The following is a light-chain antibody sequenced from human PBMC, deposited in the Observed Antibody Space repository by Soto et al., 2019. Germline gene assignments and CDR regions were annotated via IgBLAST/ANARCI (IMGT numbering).Light chain of an antibody. CDR3: HQYDSAPLT. J-gene: IGKJ4*01. CDR2: GAS. Sequence: EIVLTQSPGTLSLSPGERATLSCRASQSVSSSYLAWYQQKPGQAPRLLIYGASSRATGIPDRFRGSVSGTHFTLTISRLEPEDFAVYYCHQYDSAPLTFGGGTKVEIK. CDR1: QSVSSSY. V-gene: IGKV3-20*01.